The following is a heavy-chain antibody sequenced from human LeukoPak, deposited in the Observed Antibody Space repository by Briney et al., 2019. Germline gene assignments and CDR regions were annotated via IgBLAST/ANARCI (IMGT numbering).Heavy chain of an antibody. D-gene: IGHD1-26*01. J-gene: IGHJ4*02. V-gene: IGHV3-7*01. Sequence: GGSLRLSCAASGFTFSSYWMSWVRQAPGKGLEWVANINQDGSEKYYVGSVKGRFTISRDNAKKSLYLQMNSLRAEDTAVYYCANAYGGSSDYWGQGTLVTVSS. CDR2: INQDGSEK. CDR1: GFTFSSYW. CDR3: ANAYGGSSDY.